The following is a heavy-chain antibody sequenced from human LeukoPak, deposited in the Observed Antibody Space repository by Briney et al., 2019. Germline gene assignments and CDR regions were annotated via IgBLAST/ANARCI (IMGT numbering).Heavy chain of an antibody. V-gene: IGHV3-72*01. Sequence: GGSLRLSCAASGFNFSDHYMDWVRQAPGKGLEWVGRARNKANSYTTEYAASVKGRFTISRDDSKNSLYLRMNSLKTEDTAVNYCTKANVYYGDGYYPVVGYYFDYWGQGTLVTVSS. J-gene: IGHJ4*02. CDR2: ARNKANSYTT. CDR1: GFNFSDHY. D-gene: IGHD3-22*01. CDR3: TKANVYYGDGYYPVVGYYFDY.